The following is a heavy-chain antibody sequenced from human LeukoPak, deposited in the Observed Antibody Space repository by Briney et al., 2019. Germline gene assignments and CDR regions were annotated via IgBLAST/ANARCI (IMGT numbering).Heavy chain of an antibody. D-gene: IGHD3-16*01. J-gene: IGHJ4*02. CDR2: INTDTRGT. CDR1: GFTFSDYW. Sequence: HPGGSLILSCAASGFTFSDYWMHWVRQAPGKGLVWVSIINTDTRGTYYADSVKGRFTISRDNAKNTLYLQMNSLRAEDTAVYYCARAGAYHFDNWGQGTLVTVSS. CDR3: ARAGAYHFDN. V-gene: IGHV3-74*01.